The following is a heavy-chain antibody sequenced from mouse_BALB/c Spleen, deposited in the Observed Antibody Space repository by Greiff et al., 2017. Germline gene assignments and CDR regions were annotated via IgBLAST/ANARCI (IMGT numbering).Heavy chain of an antibody. CDR2: ISYSGST. CDR1: GDSITSGY. CDR3: ARYYYYGSSIWYFDV. D-gene: IGHD1-1*01. J-gene: IGHJ1*01. V-gene: IGHV3-8*02. Sequence: EVQLQESGPSLVKPSQTLSLTCSVTGDSITSGYWNWIRKFPGNKLEYMGYISYSGSTYYNPSLKSRISITRDTSKNQYYLQLNSVTTEDTATYYCARYYYYGSSIWYFDVWGAGTTVTVSS.